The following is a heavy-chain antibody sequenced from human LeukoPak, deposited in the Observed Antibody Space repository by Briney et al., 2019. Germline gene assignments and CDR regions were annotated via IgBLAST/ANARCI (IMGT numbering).Heavy chain of an antibody. J-gene: IGHJ4*02. D-gene: IGHD3-10*01. CDR2: TRNKANSYTT. CDR3: AASGSYMPNDY. CDR1: GFTFSSYA. Sequence: GGSLRLSCAASGFTFSSYAMSWVRQAPGKGLEWVGRTRNKANSYTTEYAASVKGRFTISRDDSKNSLYLQMNSLKTEDTAVYYCAASGSYMPNDYWGQGTLVTVSS. V-gene: IGHV3-72*01.